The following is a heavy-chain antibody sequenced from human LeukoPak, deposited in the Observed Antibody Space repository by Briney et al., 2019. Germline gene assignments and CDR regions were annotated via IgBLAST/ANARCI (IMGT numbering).Heavy chain of an antibody. V-gene: IGHV3-21*01. CDR2: ISSSSSDI. D-gene: IGHD2-2*01. CDR1: GFTFSSYA. J-gene: IGHJ4*02. CDR3: ATIYCSSIRCFLYYFDY. Sequence: GGSLRLSCAASGFTFSSYAMSWVRQAPGKGLEWVSSISSSSSDIHYADSVKGRFTISRDNAKNSLYLQMNSLRAEDTAVYYCATIYCSSIRCFLYYFDYWGQGTLVTVSS.